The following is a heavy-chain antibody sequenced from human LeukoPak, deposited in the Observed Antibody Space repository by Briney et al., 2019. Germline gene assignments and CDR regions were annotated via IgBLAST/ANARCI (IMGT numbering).Heavy chain of an antibody. CDR3: AKAVTHYDILTGYPDY. Sequence: ASVKVSCKASGYTFTSYYMHWVRQAPGQGLEWMGIINPSGGSTSYAQKFQGRVTMTRDTSTSTVYMELSSLRTEDTALYYCAKAVTHYDILTGYPDYWGQGTLVTVSS. D-gene: IGHD3-9*01. CDR2: INPSGGST. J-gene: IGHJ4*02. V-gene: IGHV1-46*01. CDR1: GYTFTSYY.